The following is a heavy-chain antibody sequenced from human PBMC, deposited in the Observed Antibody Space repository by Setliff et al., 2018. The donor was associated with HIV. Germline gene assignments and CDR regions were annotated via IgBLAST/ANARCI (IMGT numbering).Heavy chain of an antibody. Sequence: LPETLSLTCTVPGGSISSYYWTWIRQPPGKGLEWLGHIYDVGVTNYNPSLKNRVTISLDASQTRCSLTLASVTATDTAVYFCAKRRGSGTLYDAFDPWGQGILVTVSS. CDR2: IYDVGVT. CDR3: AKRRGSGTLYDAFDP. V-gene: IGHV4-59*08. CDR1: GGSISSYY. J-gene: IGHJ5*02. D-gene: IGHD3-10*01.